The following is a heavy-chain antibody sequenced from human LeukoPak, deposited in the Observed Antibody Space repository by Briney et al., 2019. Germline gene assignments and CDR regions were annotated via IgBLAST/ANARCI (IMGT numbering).Heavy chain of an antibody. J-gene: IGHJ4*02. CDR1: GFTFSSYA. Sequence: GGSLRLSCAASGFTFSSYAMSWVRQAPGKGLEWVSAISSSSGTTYYADSVKGRFTISRDNAKNILYLQMNSLRGEDTAVYYCEKRRGADFWGGYSPWGGYFDYWGRGALVTVSS. CDR3: EKRRGADFWGGYSPWGGYFDY. CDR2: ISSSSGTT. V-gene: IGHV3-23*01. D-gene: IGHD3-3*01.